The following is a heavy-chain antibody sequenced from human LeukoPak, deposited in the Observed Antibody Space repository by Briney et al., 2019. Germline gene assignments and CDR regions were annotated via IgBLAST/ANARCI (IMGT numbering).Heavy chain of an antibody. D-gene: IGHD3-9*01. CDR1: GFIFRNYA. CDR2: ITGSGDST. V-gene: IGHV3-23*01. Sequence: GGSLRLSCAASGFIFRNYAMSWVRQAPGRGLEWVSAITGSGDSTYYADSVKGRFTISRDNSKNTLYVEMNTLRAEDTAVYYCAKWGDYDILTGYYVSDFWGQGTLVTVSS. J-gene: IGHJ4*02. CDR3: AKWGDYDILTGYYVSDF.